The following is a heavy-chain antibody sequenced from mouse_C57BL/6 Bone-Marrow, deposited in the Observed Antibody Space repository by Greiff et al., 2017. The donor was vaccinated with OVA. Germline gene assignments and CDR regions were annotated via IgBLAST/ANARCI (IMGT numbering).Heavy chain of an antibody. CDR2: IYPGDGDT. V-gene: IGHV1-82*01. Sequence: QVQLQQSGPELVKPGASVKISCKASGYAFSSSWMNWVKQRPGKGLEWIGRIYPGDGDTNYNGKFKGKATLTADKSSSTAYMQLSSLTSEDSAVYFCASRDYGSSFLDYWGQGTTLTVSS. D-gene: IGHD1-1*01. J-gene: IGHJ2*01. CDR3: ASRDYGSSFLDY. CDR1: GYAFSSSW.